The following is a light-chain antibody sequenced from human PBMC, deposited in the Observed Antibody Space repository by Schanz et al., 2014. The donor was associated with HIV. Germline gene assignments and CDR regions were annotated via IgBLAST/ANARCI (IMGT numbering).Light chain of an antibody. CDR1: QSVSSNY. V-gene: IGKV3-20*01. CDR3: QHYGSS. J-gene: IGKJ3*01. CDR2: GAS. Sequence: ETVLTQSPGTLSLSPGERATLSCRASQSVSSNYLAWYQQKPSQAPRLLIYGASRRATGIPDRFSGSGSGTDFTLTISRLEPEDFAVYYCQHYGSSFGPGTKVDIK.